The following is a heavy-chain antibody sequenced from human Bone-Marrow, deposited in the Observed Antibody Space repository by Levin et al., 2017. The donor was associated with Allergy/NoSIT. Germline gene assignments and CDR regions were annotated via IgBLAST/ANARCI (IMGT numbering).Heavy chain of an antibody. D-gene: IGHD1-14*01. Sequence: SETLSLTCAVSGGSISSGGYSWSWIRQPPGKGLEWIGYIYHSGSTYYNPSLKSRVTISVDRSKNQFSLKLSSVTAADTAVYYCARGGRTTRGAFDIWGQGTMVTVSS. CDR3: ARGGRTTRGAFDI. CDR2: IYHSGST. CDR1: GGSISSGGYS. V-gene: IGHV4-30-2*01. J-gene: IGHJ3*02.